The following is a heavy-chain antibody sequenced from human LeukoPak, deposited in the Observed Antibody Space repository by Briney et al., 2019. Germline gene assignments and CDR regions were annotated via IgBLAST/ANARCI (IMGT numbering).Heavy chain of an antibody. CDR1: GFTFSSYW. CDR3: ARGGRGSAAVVAPRSFDI. Sequence: GGSLRLSCAASGFTFSSYWMHWVRQAPGKGLEWVSVTYTGGNSYYADSVKGRFIISRDISKNTLYLQMNSLRAEDSALYYCARGGRGSAAVVAPRSFDIWGQGTMVTVSS. CDR2: TYTGGNS. J-gene: IGHJ3*02. D-gene: IGHD3-22*01. V-gene: IGHV3-53*01.